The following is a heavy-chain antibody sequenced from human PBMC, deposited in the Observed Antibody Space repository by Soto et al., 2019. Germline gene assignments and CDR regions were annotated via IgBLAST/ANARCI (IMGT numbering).Heavy chain of an antibody. J-gene: IGHJ6*03. CDR3: ATAYGSGSEYTPPYYYYYYMDV. CDR1: GCSISSYY. CDR2: IYYSGST. V-gene: IGHV4-59*08. Sequence: SETLSLTCTVSGCSISSYYWSWVRQPPGKGLEWIGYIYYSGSTNYNPSLKSRVTISVDTSKNQFSLKLSSVTAADTAVYYCATAYGSGSEYTPPYYYYYYMDVWGKGTTVNVSS. D-gene: IGHD3-10*01.